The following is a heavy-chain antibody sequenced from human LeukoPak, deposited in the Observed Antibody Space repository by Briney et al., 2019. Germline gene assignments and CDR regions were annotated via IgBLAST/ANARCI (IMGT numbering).Heavy chain of an antibody. CDR2: IYYSGNT. CDR3: ARDLGVVVPAAIFDP. V-gene: IGHV4-59*01. Sequence: PSETLSLTCTVSGGSISSYYWSWIRQPPGKGLEWIGYIYYSGNTNYNPSLKSRVTISVDTSKNQFSLKLSSVTAADTAVYYCARDLGVVVPAAIFDPWGQGTLVTVSS. J-gene: IGHJ5*02. CDR1: GGSISSYY. D-gene: IGHD2-2*01.